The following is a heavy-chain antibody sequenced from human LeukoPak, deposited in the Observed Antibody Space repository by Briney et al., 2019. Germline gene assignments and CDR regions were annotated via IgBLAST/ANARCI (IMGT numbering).Heavy chain of an antibody. CDR3: ACWPRIAAAGWLVQDDY. V-gene: IGHV1-8*01. CDR2: MNPNSGNT. CDR1: GYTFTSYD. J-gene: IGHJ4*02. Sequence: ASVKVSCKASGYTFTSYDINWVRQATGQGLEWMGWMNPNSGNTGYAQKFQGRVTMTRNTSISTAYMELSSLRSEDTAVYYCACWPRIAAAGWLVQDDYWGQGTLVTVSS. D-gene: IGHD6-13*01.